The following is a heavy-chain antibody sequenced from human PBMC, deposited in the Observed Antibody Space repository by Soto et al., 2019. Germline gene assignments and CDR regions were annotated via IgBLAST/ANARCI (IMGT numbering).Heavy chain of an antibody. J-gene: IGHJ6*02. D-gene: IGHD3-10*02. Sequence: EAMKISCKGSGHSFTSYWISWVRQMPGKGLEWMGRIDPSDSYTNYSPSFQGHVTISADKSISTAYLQWSSLKASDTAMYYCARHAPYVDGMVAWGQGLTVSV. CDR2: IDPSDSYT. CDR1: GHSFTSYW. V-gene: IGHV5-10-1*01. CDR3: ARHAPYVDGMVA.